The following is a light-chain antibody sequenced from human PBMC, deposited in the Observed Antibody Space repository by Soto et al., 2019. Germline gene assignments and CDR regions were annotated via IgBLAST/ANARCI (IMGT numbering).Light chain of an antibody. CDR3: QQANSFLIT. V-gene: IGKV1-12*01. J-gene: IGKJ5*01. CDR2: AAS. CDR1: QGISSY. Sequence: DIQLTQSPSLLSASIGDRVTITCRASQGISSYLAWYQQKPGKAPKLLIYAASSLQSGVPSRFSGSGSGTDFTLTISSLQPEDFATYYCQQANSFLITFGQGTRLVIK.